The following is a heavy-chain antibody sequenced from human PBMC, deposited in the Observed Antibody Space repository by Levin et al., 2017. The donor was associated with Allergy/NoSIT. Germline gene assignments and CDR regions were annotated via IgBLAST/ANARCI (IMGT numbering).Heavy chain of an antibody. V-gene: IGHV4-31*03. Sequence: PSETLSLTCSVSGDSISHGGYYWTWIRQYSGKGLEWIGYISSSESTYYNPSLKSRVTMSLDTSKNQIFLKLSSVTAADTAVYYCARVYDSSGYYYTFGYWGQGTPVTVAS. J-gene: IGHJ4*02. CDR1: GDSISHGGYY. CDR2: ISSSEST. D-gene: IGHD3-22*01. CDR3: ARVYDSSGYYYTFGY.